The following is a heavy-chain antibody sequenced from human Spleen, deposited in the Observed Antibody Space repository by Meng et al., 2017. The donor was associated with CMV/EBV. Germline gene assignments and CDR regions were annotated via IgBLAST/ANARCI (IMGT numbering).Heavy chain of an antibody. D-gene: IGHD2-2*01. CDR3: AREGYIVVVPVAPGYFDY. V-gene: IGHV3-30*04. J-gene: IGHJ4*02. Sequence: FSCYAMHWVRQAPGKGLEWVAIISYDGSNKYYADSVKGRFTISRDNSKNTLYLETNSLRAEDTAVYYCAREGYIVVVPVAPGYFDYWGQGTLVTVSS. CDR1: FSCYA. CDR2: ISYDGSNK.